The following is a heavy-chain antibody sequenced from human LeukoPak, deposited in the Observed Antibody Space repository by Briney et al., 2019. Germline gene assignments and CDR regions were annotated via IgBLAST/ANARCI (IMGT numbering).Heavy chain of an antibody. J-gene: IGHJ3*02. CDR3: ARVGGITMIVVPDDAFDI. V-gene: IGHV1-3*01. CDR1: GYTFTSYA. CDR2: INAGNGNT. Sequence: ASVKVSCKASGYTFTSYAMHWVRQAPGQRLEWMGWINAGNGNTKYSQKFQGRVTITRDTSASTAYMELSSLRSEDTAVYYCARVGGITMIVVPDDAFDIWGQGTMVTVSS. D-gene: IGHD3-22*01.